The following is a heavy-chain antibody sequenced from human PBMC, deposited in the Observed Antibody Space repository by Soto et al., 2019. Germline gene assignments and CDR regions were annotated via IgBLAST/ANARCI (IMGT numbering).Heavy chain of an antibody. Sequence: ESGGGVVQPGRSLRLSCAASGFTFSSYAMHWVRQAPGKGLEWVAVISYDGSNKYYADSVKGRFTNSRDNSKNTLYLQMNSLRAEDTAVYYCARAGQLWFGELFVYGMDVWGQGTTVTVSS. J-gene: IGHJ6*02. CDR3: ARAGQLWFGELFVYGMDV. V-gene: IGHV3-30-3*01. CDR2: ISYDGSNK. CDR1: GFTFSSYA. D-gene: IGHD3-10*01.